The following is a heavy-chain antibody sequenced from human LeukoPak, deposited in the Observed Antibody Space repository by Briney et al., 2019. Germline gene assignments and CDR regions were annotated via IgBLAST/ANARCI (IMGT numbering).Heavy chain of an antibody. J-gene: IGHJ4*02. D-gene: IGHD3-3*01. CDR1: GFTFSSYA. Sequence: PGGSLRLSCAASGFTFSSYAMSGVLQAPGRGLEGVSGIIDSGGSTYYSDSVKGRFTISRDNSKNTLYLQMNSLSAEDTAVYYCAKSRAGGMRLRFLSGPFDYWGQGTLVTVSS. CDR2: IIDSGGST. V-gene: IGHV3-23*01. CDR3: AKSRAGGMRLRFLSGPFDY.